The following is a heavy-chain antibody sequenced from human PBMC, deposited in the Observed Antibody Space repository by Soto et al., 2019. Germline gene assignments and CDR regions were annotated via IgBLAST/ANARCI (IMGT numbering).Heavy chain of an antibody. CDR1: GFSLSNARMG. CDR3: ARTPGYSYAPDAFDI. CDR2: IFSNDEK. Sequence: QVTLKESGPVLVKPTETLTLTCTVSGFSLSNARMGVSWIRQPPGKALEWLAHIFSNDEKSYITSLKSRLTISKDTSKSQVVLTMTNMDPVDTATYYCARTPGYSYAPDAFDIWGQGTMVTVSS. V-gene: IGHV2-26*01. D-gene: IGHD5-18*01. J-gene: IGHJ3*02.